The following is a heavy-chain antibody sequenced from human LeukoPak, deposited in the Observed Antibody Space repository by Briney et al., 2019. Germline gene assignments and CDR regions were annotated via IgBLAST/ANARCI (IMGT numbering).Heavy chain of an antibody. CDR1: GFTFSSYA. CDR3: AKENYDYVWGGYQLDV. D-gene: IGHD3-16*02. J-gene: IGHJ6*04. V-gene: IGHV3-23*01. CDR2: ISGSGGST. Sequence: PGGSLRLSCAASGFTFSSYAMSWVRQAPGKGLEWVSAISGSGGSTYYADSVKGRFTISRDNSKNTMYLQMNSLSADDTAVYYCAKENYDYVWGGYQLDVWGKGTTVTISS.